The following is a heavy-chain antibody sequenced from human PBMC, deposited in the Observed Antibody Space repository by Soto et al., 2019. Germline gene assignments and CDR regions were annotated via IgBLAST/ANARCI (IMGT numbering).Heavy chain of an antibody. Sequence: GESLKISCKGSGYSFTSYWISWVRQMPGKGLEWMGRIDPSDSYTNYSPSFQGHVTISADKSISTAYLQWSSLKASDTAMYYCWGVVPAADSHFDYWGQGTLVTVSS. V-gene: IGHV5-10-1*01. CDR2: IDPSDSYT. CDR1: GYSFTSYW. CDR3: WGVVPAADSHFDY. D-gene: IGHD2-2*01. J-gene: IGHJ4*02.